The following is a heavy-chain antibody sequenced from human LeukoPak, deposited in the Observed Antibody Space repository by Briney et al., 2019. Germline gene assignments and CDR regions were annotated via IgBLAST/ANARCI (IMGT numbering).Heavy chain of an antibody. CDR1: GYTFTSYD. V-gene: IGHV1-8*01. Sequence: GASVKVSCKASGYTFTSYDINWLRQATGQGPEWMGWMNPNSGATGYAQKFQGRVTMTRSTSINTAYMELSSLRSEDTAVYYCARDPSGNGGGGEYYFDYWGQGTLVTVSS. D-gene: IGHD1-26*01. CDR3: ARDPSGNGGGGEYYFDY. CDR2: MNPNSGAT. J-gene: IGHJ4*02.